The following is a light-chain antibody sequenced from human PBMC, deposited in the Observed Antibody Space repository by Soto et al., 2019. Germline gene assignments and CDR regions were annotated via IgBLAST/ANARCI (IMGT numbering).Light chain of an antibody. CDR3: GTWDSSLSAGV. CDR1: SSNIGNNY. V-gene: IGLV1-51*01. CDR2: DNN. Sequence: QSVLTRPPSVSAAPGQKVTISCSGSSSNIGNNYVSWYQQLPGTAPKLLIYDNNKRPSGIPDRFSGSKSGTSATLGITGLQTGYEADYYCGTWDSSLSAGVFGTGTRSPS. J-gene: IGLJ1*01.